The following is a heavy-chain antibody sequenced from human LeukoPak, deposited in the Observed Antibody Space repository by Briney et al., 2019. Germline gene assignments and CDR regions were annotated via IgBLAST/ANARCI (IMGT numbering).Heavy chain of an antibody. CDR3: ARGPNVRGVIKRGLDY. J-gene: IGHJ4*02. CDR1: GFTFSSYD. CDR2: IGTAGDT. Sequence: GGSLRLSCAASGFTFSSYDMHWVRQATGKGLEWVSAIGTAGDTYYPGSVKGRFTISRENAKNSLYLQMNGLRAGDRVVYYCARGPNVRGVIKRGLDYWGQGTLVTVSS. V-gene: IGHV3-13*01. D-gene: IGHD3-10*02.